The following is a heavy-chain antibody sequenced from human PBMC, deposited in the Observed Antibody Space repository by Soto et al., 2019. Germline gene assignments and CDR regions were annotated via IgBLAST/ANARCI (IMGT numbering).Heavy chain of an antibody. J-gene: IGHJ4*02. V-gene: IGHV4-59*01. D-gene: IGHD3-10*01. CDR2: IYYSGST. CDR1: GGSISSYY. CDR3: ASYGSGSYKGSPFDY. Sequence: LETLSLTCTVSGGSISSYYWSWIRQPPGKGLEWIGYIYYSGSTNYNPSLKSRVTISVDTSKNQFSLKLSSVTAADTAVYYCASYGSGSYKGSPFDYWGQGTLVTVSS.